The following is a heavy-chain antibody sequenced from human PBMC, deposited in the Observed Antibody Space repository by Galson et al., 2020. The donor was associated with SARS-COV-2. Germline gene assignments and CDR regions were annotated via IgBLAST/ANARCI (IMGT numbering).Heavy chain of an antibody. CDR1: GFTFSSYG. CDR2: IWYDGSNK. D-gene: IGHD3-9*01. J-gene: IGHJ4*02. CDR3: AKARDWYLDY. V-gene: IGHV3-33*06. Sequence: QLGESLKISFAASGFTFSSYGVHWVRQAPGKGLEWVAVIWYDGSNKYYADSVKGRFTISRDNSKNTLYLQMNSLRAEDTAVYYCAKARDWYLDYWGQGTLVTVSS.